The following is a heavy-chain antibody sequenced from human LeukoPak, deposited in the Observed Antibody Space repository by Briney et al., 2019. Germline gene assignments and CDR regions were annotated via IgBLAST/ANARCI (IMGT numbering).Heavy chain of an antibody. CDR1: GYTFTSYY. CDR3: AREEYSSSGGPYYYYYYGMDV. D-gene: IGHD6-6*01. J-gene: IGHJ6*02. Sequence: ASVKVSCKESGYTFTSYYMHWVRQAPGQGLEWMGIINPSGGSTSYAQKFQGRVTMTRDTSTSTVYMELSSLRSEDTAVYYCAREEYSSSGGPYYYYYYGMDVWGQGTTVTVSS. CDR2: INPSGGST. V-gene: IGHV1-46*01.